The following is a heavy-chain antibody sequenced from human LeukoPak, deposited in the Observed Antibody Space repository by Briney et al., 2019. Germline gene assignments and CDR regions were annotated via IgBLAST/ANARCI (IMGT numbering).Heavy chain of an antibody. CDR2: ISSNSANT. CDR3: AKDGTGCGGDCYSDY. Sequence: GGSLRLSCAASGFTFDTYGMSWVRQAPGKGLEWVSSISSNSANTYYADSVKSRSTISRDNSKNTLYLQMNSLRAEDTAVYYCAKDGTGCGGDCYSDYWGQGTLVTVSS. V-gene: IGHV3-23*01. CDR1: GFTFDTYG. J-gene: IGHJ4*02. D-gene: IGHD2-21*02.